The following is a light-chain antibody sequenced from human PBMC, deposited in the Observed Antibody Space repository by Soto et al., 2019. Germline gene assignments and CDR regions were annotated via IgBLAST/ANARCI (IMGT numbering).Light chain of an antibody. Sequence: EIVLTQSPGTLSLSPGEGATLSCRASQSISRLYFSWHQQKPGQPPRLLIYYGSTSATGIPDRFSGSGSGTDFTLTISKREPPDVAVFYCQQYHTSDTWTFGQGTKVEIK. V-gene: IGKV3-20*01. J-gene: IGKJ1*01. CDR1: QSISRLY. CDR2: YGS. CDR3: QQYHTSDTWT.